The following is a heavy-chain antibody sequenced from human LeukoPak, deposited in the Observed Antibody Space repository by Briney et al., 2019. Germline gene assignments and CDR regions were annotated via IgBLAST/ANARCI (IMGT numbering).Heavy chain of an antibody. V-gene: IGHV3-21*01. J-gene: IGHJ4*02. CDR3: ARDGRAGENYFDY. CDR1: GFTFSIYS. CDR2: ISSSSSYI. Sequence: GGSLRLSCAASGFTFSIYSMNWVRQAPGKGLEWVSSISSSSSYIYYADSVKGRFTISRDNAKNSLYLQMNSLRAEDTAVYYCARDGRAGENYFDYWGQGTLVTVSS. D-gene: IGHD1-26*01.